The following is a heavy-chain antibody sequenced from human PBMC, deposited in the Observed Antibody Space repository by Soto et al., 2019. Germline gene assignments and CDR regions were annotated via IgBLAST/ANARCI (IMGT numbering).Heavy chain of an antibody. CDR2: ISSSSSYI. D-gene: IGHD1-26*01. CDR3: ARDRVVGARAYYYYGMDV. CDR1: GFTFSSYS. V-gene: IGHV3-21*01. J-gene: IGHJ6*02. Sequence: GGSLRLSCAASGFTFSSYSMNWVRQAPGKGLEWVSSISSSSSYIYYADSVKGRFTISRDNAKNSLYLQMNSLRAEDTAVYYCARDRVVGARAYYYYGMDVWGQGTTVTV.